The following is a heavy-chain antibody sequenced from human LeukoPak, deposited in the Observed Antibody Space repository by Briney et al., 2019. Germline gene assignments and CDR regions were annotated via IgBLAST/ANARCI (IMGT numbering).Heavy chain of an antibody. CDR3: AREKTVGAFDY. J-gene: IGHJ4*02. Sequence: GGSLRLSCAASGFTYSDYYMSWIRQAPGKGLEWVSYISSSGSTIYYADSVKGRFTISRDNAKNSLYLQMNSLRAEDTAVYYCAREKTVGAFDYWGQGTLVTVSS. CDR1: GFTYSDYY. CDR2: ISSSGSTI. V-gene: IGHV3-11*04. D-gene: IGHD1-26*01.